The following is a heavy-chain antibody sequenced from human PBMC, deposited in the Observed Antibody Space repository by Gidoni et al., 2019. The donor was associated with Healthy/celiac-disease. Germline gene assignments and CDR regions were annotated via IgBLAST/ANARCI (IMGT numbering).Heavy chain of an antibody. CDR2: IYYRGST. J-gene: IGHJ3*02. Sequence: QVQLQESGPALVKPSQTLSLTRTVSCGSISSGGYYWRWIRQHPGKGLEWIGYIYYRGSTYYNPSLKSRVTISVDASKNQFYLKRSCVTAADTAVYYCARDSVSSSWYRVRPGGAFDIWGQGTMVTVSS. CDR3: ARDSVSSSWYRVRPGGAFDI. V-gene: IGHV4-31*03. D-gene: IGHD6-13*01. CDR1: CGSISSGGYY.